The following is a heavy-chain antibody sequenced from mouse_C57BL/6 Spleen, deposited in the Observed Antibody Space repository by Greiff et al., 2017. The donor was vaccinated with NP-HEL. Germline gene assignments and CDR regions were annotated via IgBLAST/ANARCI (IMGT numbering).Heavy chain of an antibody. CDR1: GYTFTSYG. Sequence: QVQLQQSGAELARPGASVKLSCKASGYTFTSYGISWVKQRTGQGLEWIGEIYPRSGNTYYNEKFKGKATLTADKSSSTAYMELRSLTSEDSAVYFCASFTTVERRGYWGQGTTLTVSS. CDR3: ASFTTVERRGY. V-gene: IGHV1-81*01. CDR2: IYPRSGNT. J-gene: IGHJ2*01. D-gene: IGHD1-1*01.